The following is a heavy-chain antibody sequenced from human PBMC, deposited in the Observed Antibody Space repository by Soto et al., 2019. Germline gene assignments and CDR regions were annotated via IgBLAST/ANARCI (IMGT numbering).Heavy chain of an antibody. CDR1: GYTLTELS. CDR3: AISSGYYTYYFDY. Sequence: VASVKVSCKVSGYTLTELSMHWVRQAPGKGLEWMGGFDPEDGETIYAQKFQGRVTMTEDTSTDTAYMELSSLGSEDTAVYYCAISSGYYTYYFDYWGQGTLVTVSS. J-gene: IGHJ4*02. D-gene: IGHD3-22*01. V-gene: IGHV1-24*01. CDR2: FDPEDGET.